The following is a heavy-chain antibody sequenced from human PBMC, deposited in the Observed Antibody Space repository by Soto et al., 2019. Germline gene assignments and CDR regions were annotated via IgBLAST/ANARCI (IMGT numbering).Heavy chain of an antibody. V-gene: IGHV1-69*13. D-gene: IGHD6-13*01. J-gene: IGHJ4*02. CDR2: IVPIYRTA. Sequence: SVKVSCKASGGTLSSYRINWVRQARGQGLEWLGGIVPIYRTADYAQKFQGRVTITADESTRTVYMELSSLKSQDTALYYCARDSGAKLSSSWGQGTLVTVSS. CDR1: GGTLSSYR. CDR3: ARDSGAKLSSS.